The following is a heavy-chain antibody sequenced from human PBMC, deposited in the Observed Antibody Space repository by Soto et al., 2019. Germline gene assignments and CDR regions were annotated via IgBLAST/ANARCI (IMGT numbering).Heavy chain of an antibody. V-gene: IGHV3-30*03. CDR3: AREIDGMDV. Sequence: QVQLVESGGGVVQPGRSLRLSCAASGFTLSSAIMHWVRQAPGKGLEWVAAMSYDESITYYAASVKGRFTISGDNSNNTLYLQMNSLRLEDTAVYYCAREIDGMDVWGQGTTVTVSS. J-gene: IGHJ6*02. CDR2: MSYDESIT. CDR1: GFTLSSAI.